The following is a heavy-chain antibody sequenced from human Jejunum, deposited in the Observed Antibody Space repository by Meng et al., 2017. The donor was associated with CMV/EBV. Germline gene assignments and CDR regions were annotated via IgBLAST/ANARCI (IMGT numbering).Heavy chain of an antibody. V-gene: IGHV3-43*01. Sequence: FTFDDHTMHSVRQPPGKGLEWISLINWDGETTKYADSVYGRFTVSRDNGNNTLYLQLNSLRSEDSAIYYCVRAILCPDTRCFPLDHWGRGTLVTVSS. J-gene: IGHJ4*02. D-gene: IGHD2-15*01. CDR2: INWDGETT. CDR1: FTFDDHT. CDR3: VRAILCPDTRCFPLDH.